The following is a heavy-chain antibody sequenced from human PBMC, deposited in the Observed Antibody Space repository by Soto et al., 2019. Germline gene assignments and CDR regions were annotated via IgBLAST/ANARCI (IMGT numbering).Heavy chain of an antibody. D-gene: IGHD6-19*01. CDR3: SKDGWEN. J-gene: IGHJ4*02. CDR1: GFTFSGYT. CDR2: ISHSGEST. Sequence: EVQLLESGGGLAQPGGSLRLSCAASGFTFSGYTMAWVCQAPGKGLEWVSTISHSGESTYYAESVKGRFTISRDNSKNTLYLQMNSLRGEDTAVYFCSKDGWENWGQGTLVTVAS. V-gene: IGHV3-23*01.